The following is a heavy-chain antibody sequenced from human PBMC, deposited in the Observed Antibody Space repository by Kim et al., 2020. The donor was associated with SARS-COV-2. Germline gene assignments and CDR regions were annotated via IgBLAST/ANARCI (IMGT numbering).Heavy chain of an antibody. Sequence: GGSLRLSCAASGFTFSSYSMNWVRQAPGKGLEWVSYISSSSSTIYYADSVKGRFTISRDNAKNSLYLQMNSLRAEDTAVYYCASPTGSDFDYWGQGTLVTVSS. D-gene: IGHD6-25*01. J-gene: IGHJ4*02. CDR3: ASPTGSDFDY. CDR1: GFTFSSYS. CDR2: ISSSSSTI. V-gene: IGHV3-48*04.